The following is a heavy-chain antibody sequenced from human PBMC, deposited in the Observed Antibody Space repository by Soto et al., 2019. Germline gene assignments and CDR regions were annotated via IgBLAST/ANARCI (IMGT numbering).Heavy chain of an antibody. J-gene: IGHJ4*02. CDR1: GGSISSGDYY. D-gene: IGHD1-1*01. CDR3: ARGGTGTPFDF. V-gene: IGHV4-30-4*01. Sequence: QVQLQESGPGLVKPSQTLSLTCTVSGGSISSGDYYWSWIRQPPGKGLEWIGYIYYSGSTYYNPSLKSRVTMSVETSKNQFSMKLISVTAADTAVYYCARGGTGTPFDFWGQGTLVTVSS. CDR2: IYYSGST.